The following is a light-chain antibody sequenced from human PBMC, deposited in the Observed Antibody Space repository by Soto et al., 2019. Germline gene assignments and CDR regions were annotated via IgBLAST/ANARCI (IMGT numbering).Light chain of an antibody. CDR2: GAS. CDR1: QSVSSN. CDR3: QQYNDWPRT. V-gene: IGKV3-15*01. J-gene: IGKJ1*01. Sequence: EIVMTQSPATLSVSPGERATLSCRASQSVSSNLAWYQQKPGQAPRLLIYGASTRATGIPARFSGSGSGTEFTLTISSLRSEDFAAYYCQQYNDWPRTFGQGTKVDI.